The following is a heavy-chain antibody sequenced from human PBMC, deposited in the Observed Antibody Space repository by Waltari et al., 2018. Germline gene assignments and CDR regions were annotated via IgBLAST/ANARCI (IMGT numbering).Heavy chain of an antibody. V-gene: IGHV3-43D*04. D-gene: IGHD2-21*02. CDR3: AKEATVTRRGVFDI. Sequence: DVQLVESAGGVVNPGGSLRLDCAGSGSPFDEYAVHLVRQAPGRGWEWGSCVNWDGGETDSADSVKGRFTISRDNSKNFLYLQMNSLTAEDTAFYYCAKEATVTRRGVFDIWGQGTKVTVSS. CDR1: GSPFDEYA. J-gene: IGHJ3*02. CDR2: VNWDGGET.